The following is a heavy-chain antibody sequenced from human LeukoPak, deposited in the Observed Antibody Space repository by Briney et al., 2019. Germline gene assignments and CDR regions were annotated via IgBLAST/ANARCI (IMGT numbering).Heavy chain of an antibody. D-gene: IGHD5-12*01. Sequence: QPGGSLRLSCAASGFTFSSYWMHWVRQAPGRGLVWVSRINSDGSSTSYADSVKGRFTISRDNAKNTLYLQMNSLRAEDTAVYYCARDSGYDDDAFDIWGQGTMVTVSS. CDR3: ARDSGYDDDAFDI. CDR2: INSDGSST. J-gene: IGHJ3*02. CDR1: GFTFSSYW. V-gene: IGHV3-74*01.